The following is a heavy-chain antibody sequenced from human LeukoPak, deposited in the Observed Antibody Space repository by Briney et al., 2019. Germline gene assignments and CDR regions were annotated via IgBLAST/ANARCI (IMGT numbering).Heavy chain of an antibody. CDR3: AKDRCSNGIGCYYYYMDL. CDR2: IQYDRSNE. D-gene: IGHD2-8*01. V-gene: IGHV3-30*02. Sequence: GGSLRLSCAASGFTFSSYGMHWVRQAPGKGLEWVSYIQYDRSNEQYAHSVKGRFRISRDNSKNILYLQMNSLRAEDTAVYYCAKDRCSNGIGCYYYYMDLWGKGTTVTISS. CDR1: GFTFSSYG. J-gene: IGHJ6*03.